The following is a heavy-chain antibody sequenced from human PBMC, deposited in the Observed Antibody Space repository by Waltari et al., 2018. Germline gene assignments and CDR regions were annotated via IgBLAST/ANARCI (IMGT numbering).Heavy chain of an antibody. D-gene: IGHD2-2*01. CDR2: INPYSGGT. CDR3: ATAPDAFQIIN. CDR1: GYTFTGYY. J-gene: IGHJ4*02. V-gene: IGHV1-2*02. Sequence: QVQLVQSGAEVKKPGASVKVSCKTSGYTFTGYYMYWVRQAPGQGLEWMGWINPYSGGTAYAQKFQGRVNLTRDTSISTAYMELNRLISDDSAMYYCATAPDAFQIINWGQGTLVTVSS.